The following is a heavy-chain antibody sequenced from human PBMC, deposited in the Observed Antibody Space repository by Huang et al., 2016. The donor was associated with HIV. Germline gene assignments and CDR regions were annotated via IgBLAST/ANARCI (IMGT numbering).Heavy chain of an antibody. Sequence: QVHLQQWGAGLLKSAETLSLTCAVYGGSLSGYYWSWLRQTPGKGLEWIGEINHRGSPNYKPSLKNRVSISMDGSKKQFSLKLKSISDADTAVYFCARDATKNPRGWFDPWGQGTLVTVSS. CDR2: INHRGSP. CDR3: ARDATKNPRGWFDP. D-gene: IGHD3-10*01. CDR1: GGSLSGYY. J-gene: IGHJ5*02. V-gene: IGHV4-34*02.